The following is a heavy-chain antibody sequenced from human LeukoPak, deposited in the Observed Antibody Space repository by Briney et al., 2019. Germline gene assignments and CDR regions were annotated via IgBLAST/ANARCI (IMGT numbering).Heavy chain of an antibody. V-gene: IGHV1-2*02. CDR3: AREQDYVINYFDY. CDR2: INPNSGGT. Sequence: ASVKVSCKASGYTFTVYYMHWVRQAPGQGLEWMGWINPNSGGTNYAQKFQGRVTMTRDTSISTAYMELSRLRSDDTAVYYCAREQDYVINYFDYWGQGTLVTVSS. D-gene: IGHD4-17*01. CDR1: GYTFTVYY. J-gene: IGHJ4*02.